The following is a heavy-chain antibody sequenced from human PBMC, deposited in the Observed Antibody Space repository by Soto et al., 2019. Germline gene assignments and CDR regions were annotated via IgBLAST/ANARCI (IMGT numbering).Heavy chain of an antibody. V-gene: IGHV4-30-4*01. CDR2: IYNSGNT. Sequence: QVQLQESGPGLVKPSQTLSLTCTVSGGSISDGDYYWSWIRQPPGKGLEWIGHIYNSGNTYNNPSLQSRLTISVDTSKNQFSLNLNSVTAADTAVYYCARGFSGDKVGQWGQGTLVTVSS. D-gene: IGHD2-21*01. J-gene: IGHJ4*02. CDR1: GGSISDGDYY. CDR3: ARGFSGDKVGQ.